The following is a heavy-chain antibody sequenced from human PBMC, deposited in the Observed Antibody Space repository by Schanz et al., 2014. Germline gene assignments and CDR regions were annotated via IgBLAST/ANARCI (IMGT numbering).Heavy chain of an antibody. V-gene: IGHV1-18*04. CDR2: ISDYNADT. J-gene: IGHJ1*01. CDR1: GYTFTSYG. D-gene: IGHD6-13*01. Sequence: QVQLVQSGAEVKKPGASVKVSCKASGYTFTSYGISWVRQDPGQGPEWMGWISDYNADTKYAQKVQGRVTMTTETSTSPAYMELRSLRSDDTAVYYCAGATYSSSWYGGSEYFQHWGQGTLVTVSS. CDR3: AGATYSSSWYGGSEYFQH.